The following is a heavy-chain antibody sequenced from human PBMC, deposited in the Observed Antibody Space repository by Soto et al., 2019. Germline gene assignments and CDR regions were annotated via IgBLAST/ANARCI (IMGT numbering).Heavy chain of an antibody. D-gene: IGHD6-19*01. Sequence: GGSLRLSCAASGFTFSSYAMSWVRQAPGKGLEWVSAISGSGGSTYYADSVKGRFTISRDNSKNTLYLQMNSLRAEDTAVYYCAKDRSMGWLVLQYYFDYWGQGTLVTVSS. CDR2: ISGSGGST. CDR3: AKDRSMGWLVLQYYFDY. V-gene: IGHV3-23*01. J-gene: IGHJ4*02. CDR1: GFTFSSYA.